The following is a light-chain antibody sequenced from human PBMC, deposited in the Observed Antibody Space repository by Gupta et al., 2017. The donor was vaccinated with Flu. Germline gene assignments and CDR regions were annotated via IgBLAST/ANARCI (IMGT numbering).Light chain of an antibody. CDR2: GAS. V-gene: IGKV3-11*01. CDR1: QGLGSC. Sequence: AARLSLSAGERATPSCSASQGLGSCLGWYQQKPGEAPRLIFYGASNRATGVPARFSGSGSGKDFTLTISRLEPEDFAVYYCQQRRNWVTFGGGTKVESK. J-gene: IGKJ4*01. CDR3: QQRRNWVT.